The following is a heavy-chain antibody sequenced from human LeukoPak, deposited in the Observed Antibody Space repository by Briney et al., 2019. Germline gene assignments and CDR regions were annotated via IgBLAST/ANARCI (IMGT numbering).Heavy chain of an antibody. Sequence: GTSLKISCKGFGYNFTSYWIGWVRQKPGKGLEWMGFIYPSDSITRYSPSFQGQVTISADKSITTTYLQWSSLKASDTAMYYCARPRGYNPYYFDYCGQGTLVTVSS. J-gene: IGHJ4*02. CDR3: ARPRGYNPYYFDY. CDR2: IYPSDSIT. CDR1: GYNFTSYW. V-gene: IGHV5-51*01. D-gene: IGHD5-12*01.